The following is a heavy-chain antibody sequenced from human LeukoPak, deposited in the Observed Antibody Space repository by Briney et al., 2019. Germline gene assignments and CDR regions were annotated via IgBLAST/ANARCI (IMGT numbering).Heavy chain of an antibody. D-gene: IGHD3-10*01. J-gene: IGHJ4*02. V-gene: IGHV3-53*01. Sequence: PGGSLRLSCSASGFTVRSNYMSWVRQAPGEGLEWDAVIYSGGSTYYADSVKRRFTNCRDNSKNTLYLQMNSLRAEDTAVYYCARMSMVRGVINDYWGQGTLVTVSS. CDR1: GFTVRSNY. CDR2: IYSGGST. CDR3: ARMSMVRGVINDY.